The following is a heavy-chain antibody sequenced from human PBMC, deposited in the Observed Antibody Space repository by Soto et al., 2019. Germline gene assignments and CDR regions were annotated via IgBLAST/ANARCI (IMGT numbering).Heavy chain of an antibody. V-gene: IGHV4-59*01. Sequence: SETLSLTWTVSGGSISSYYWSWIRQPPGKGLEWIGYIYYSGSTNYNPSLKSRVTISVDTSKNQFSLKLSSVTAADTAVYYCARAYGDYVFDYWGQGTLVTVSS. CDR3: ARAYGDYVFDY. J-gene: IGHJ4*02. CDR1: GGSISSYY. CDR2: IYYSGST. D-gene: IGHD4-17*01.